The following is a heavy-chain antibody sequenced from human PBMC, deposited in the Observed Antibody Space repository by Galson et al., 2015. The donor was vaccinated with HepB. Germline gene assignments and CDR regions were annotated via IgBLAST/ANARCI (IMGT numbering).Heavy chain of an antibody. CDR1: GGSISSYY. CDR3: ARDRAYYYGSGSPPSQY. V-gene: IGHV4-59*12. D-gene: IGHD3-10*01. Sequence: SETLSLTCTVSGGSISSYYWSWIRQPPGKGLEWIGYIYYSGSTNYNPSLKSRVTISVDTSKNQFSLKLSSVTAADTAVYYCARDRAYYYGSGSPPSQYWGQGTLVTVSS. CDR2: IYYSGST. J-gene: IGHJ4*02.